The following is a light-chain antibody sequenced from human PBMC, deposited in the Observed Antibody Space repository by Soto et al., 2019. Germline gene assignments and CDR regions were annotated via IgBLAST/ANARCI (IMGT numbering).Light chain of an antibody. CDR1: QSISSW. J-gene: IGKJ2*01. CDR2: DAS. CDR3: QQYNSYSRT. Sequence: DIQMTQSPSTMSASVGDRVTITCRASQSISSWVAWYQQKPGKAPKLLIYDASSLKSGVPSRFSGSGSGTEFTLPISSLQTDDFATYYCQQYNSYSRTFGYGTKLEIK. V-gene: IGKV1-5*01.